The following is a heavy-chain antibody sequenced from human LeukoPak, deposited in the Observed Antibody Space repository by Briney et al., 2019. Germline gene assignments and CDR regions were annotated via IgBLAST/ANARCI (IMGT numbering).Heavy chain of an antibody. CDR1: GYTFTSYG. D-gene: IGHD6-13*01. J-gene: IGHJ6*03. CDR2: ISAYNGNT. V-gene: IGHV1-18*01. CDR3: ARGVKSDSSSWYLNYYYYYMDV. Sequence: ASVKVSCKASGYTFTSYGISWVRQAPGQGLEWMGWISAYNGNTNYAQKLQGRVTMTTDTSTSTAYMELRSLRSDDTAVYYCARGVKSDSSSWYLNYYYYYMDVWGKGPRSPSP.